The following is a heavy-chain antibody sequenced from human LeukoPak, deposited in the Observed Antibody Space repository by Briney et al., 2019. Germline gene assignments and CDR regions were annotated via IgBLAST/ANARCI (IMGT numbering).Heavy chain of an antibody. CDR1: GFTFSSYG. CDR3: AKGPVDTAMVLRGGFDY. J-gene: IGHJ4*02. D-gene: IGHD5-18*01. V-gene: IGHV3-30*18. Sequence: GGSLRLSCAASGFTFSSYGMHWVRQAPGKGLEWVAVISYDGSNKYYADSVKGRFTISRDNSKNTLYLQMNSLRAEDTAVYYCAKGPVDTAMVLRGGFDYWGQGTLVTVSS. CDR2: ISYDGSNK.